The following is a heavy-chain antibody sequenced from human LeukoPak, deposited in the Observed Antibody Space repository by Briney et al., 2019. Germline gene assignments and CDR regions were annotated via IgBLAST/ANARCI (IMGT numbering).Heavy chain of an antibody. CDR1: GFTFNSDW. Sequence: GGSLRLSCAASGFTFNSDWMSWVRQAPGKGLEWVASIKQDGSEEYHVGSVKGRFTISRDNAKNSLYLQMNSLRAEDTAVYHCARVRLTGTGTGYFDFWGQGTLVTVSS. D-gene: IGHD1/OR15-1a*01. J-gene: IGHJ4*02. CDR2: IKQDGSEE. V-gene: IGHV3-7*03. CDR3: ARVRLTGTGTGYFDF.